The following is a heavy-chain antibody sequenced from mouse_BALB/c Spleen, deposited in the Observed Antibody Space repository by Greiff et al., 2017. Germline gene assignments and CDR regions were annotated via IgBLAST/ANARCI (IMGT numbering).Heavy chain of an antibody. V-gene: IGHV5-17*02. CDR1: GFTFSSFG. Sequence: EVKLMESGGGLVQPGGSRKLSCAASGFTFSSFGMHWVRQAPEKGLEWVAYISSGSSTIYYADTVKGRFTISRDNPKNTLFLQMTSLRSEDTAMYYCARDYYGTTLDYWGQGTTRTVSS. J-gene: IGHJ2*01. CDR2: ISSGSSTI. D-gene: IGHD1-1*01. CDR3: ARDYYGTTLDY.